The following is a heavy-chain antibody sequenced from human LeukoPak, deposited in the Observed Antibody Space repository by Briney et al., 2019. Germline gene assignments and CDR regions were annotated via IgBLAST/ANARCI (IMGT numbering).Heavy chain of an antibody. CDR1: GGSVRRGNYY. CDR2: IYTSGTT. Sequence: PSQTLSLTCTVSGGSVRRGNYYWTWIRQPAGSGLEWIGRIYTSGTTDYNPSLRTRVTISVDASRNQFSLNLSSVTAADTAVYYCARYSSSWFGLFDYWGQGTLVTVSS. D-gene: IGHD6-13*01. CDR3: ARYSSSWFGLFDY. J-gene: IGHJ4*02. V-gene: IGHV4-61*02.